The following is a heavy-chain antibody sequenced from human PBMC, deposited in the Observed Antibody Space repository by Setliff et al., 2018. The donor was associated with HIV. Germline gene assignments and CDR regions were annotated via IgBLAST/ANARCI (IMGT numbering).Heavy chain of an antibody. CDR2: INHSGRS. D-gene: IGHD6-6*01. CDR1: GGSFSGYY. CDR3: VRGTQLVWGRWFDP. V-gene: IGHV4-34*01. J-gene: IGHJ5*02. Sequence: PSETLSLTCAVYGGSFSGYYWTWIRQPPGKGLEWIGEINHSGRSKYNPSLKSRVTMSVDTAKNQFSLKLNSVTAADTAVYYCVRGTQLVWGRWFDPWGQGTLVTVSS.